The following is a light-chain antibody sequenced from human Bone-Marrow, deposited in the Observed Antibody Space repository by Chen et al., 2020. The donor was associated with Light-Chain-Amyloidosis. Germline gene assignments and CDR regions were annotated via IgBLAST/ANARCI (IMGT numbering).Light chain of an antibody. CDR3: MQALQTPRT. V-gene: IGKV2-28*01. CDR1: QSLLHSNGYNY. J-gene: IGKJ2*01. CDR2: LGS. Sequence: DIVMTQSPLSLPVTPGAPASISCRSSQSLLHSNGYNYLDWYLQKPGQSPQLLIYLGSNRASGVPDRFSGSGSGTDFTLKISRVEAEDVRVYYCMQALQTPRTFGQGTKLEIK.